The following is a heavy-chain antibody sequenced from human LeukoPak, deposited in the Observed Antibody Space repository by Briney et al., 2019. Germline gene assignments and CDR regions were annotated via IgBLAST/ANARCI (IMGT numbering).Heavy chain of an antibody. J-gene: IGHJ4*02. D-gene: IGHD3-10*01. CDR1: GYMFTDFY. V-gene: IGHV1-2*02. CDR2: IDANTGGT. CDR3: AREPLSMDYYGSGSATFDY. Sequence: GASVKVSCKASGYMFTDFYIHWVRQAPGQGLEWMGCIDANTGGTHFAQKFQGRVTLTRDTSISTAYMDLTSLTSDDTAVYYCAREPLSMDYYGSGSATFDYWSQGTLVTVSS.